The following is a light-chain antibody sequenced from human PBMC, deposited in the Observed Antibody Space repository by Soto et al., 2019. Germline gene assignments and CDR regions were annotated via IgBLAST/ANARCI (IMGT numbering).Light chain of an antibody. J-gene: IGLJ1*01. Sequence: CVRKQAASGSGAPGQGSTISYTGTSSDVGAYDYVSWYQQHPDKAPKLMIYEVSNRPSGVSNRFSGSKSVNTATLTISELQAEDEADYYCSSYTSSSTRVFGTGTKVTVL. CDR2: EVS. V-gene: IGLV2-14*03. CDR1: SSDVGAYDY. CDR3: SSYTSSSTRV.